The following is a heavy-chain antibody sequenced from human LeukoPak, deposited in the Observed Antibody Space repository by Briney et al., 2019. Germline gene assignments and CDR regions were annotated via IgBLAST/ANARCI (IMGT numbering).Heavy chain of an antibody. CDR1: GFTFSSYG. CDR3: AKDPSKYSSGYFFDY. D-gene: IGHD3-22*01. V-gene: IGHV3-30*18. J-gene: IGHJ4*02. CDR2: ISYDGSNK. Sequence: GGSLRLSCAASGFTFSSYGMHWVRQAPGKGLEWAAVISYDGSNKYYADSVKGRFTISRDNSKNTLYLQMNSLRAEDTAVYYCAKDPSKYSSGYFFDYWGQGTLVTVSS.